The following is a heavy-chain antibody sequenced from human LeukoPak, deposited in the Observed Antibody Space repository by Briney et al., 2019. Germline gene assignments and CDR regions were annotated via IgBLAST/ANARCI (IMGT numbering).Heavy chain of an antibody. CDR1: GFIFSSYS. CDR2: ISSGSSYI. Sequence: GGSLRLSCAASGFIFSSYSMNWVRQAPGKGLEWVSSISSGSSYIYYAGSVKGRFTISRDNAKNSLYLQMNSLRAEDTAVYYCARGSGARSYNWFDPWGQGTLVTVSS. V-gene: IGHV3-21*01. D-gene: IGHD3-10*01. CDR3: ARGSGARSYNWFDP. J-gene: IGHJ5*02.